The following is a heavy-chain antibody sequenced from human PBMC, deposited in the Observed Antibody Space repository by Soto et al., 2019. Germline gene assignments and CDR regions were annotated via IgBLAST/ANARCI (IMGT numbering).Heavy chain of an antibody. Sequence: GGSLGLSCVASGFTFSVSVMSWVRQVPGKGLEWVSSISDGGERTDYRDSVRGRFTISRDNARFTLHLQMNSLRVDDTAIYFCARDRSTDFGLDVWGQGTTVTVSS. CDR3: ARDRSTDFGLDV. CDR1: GFTFSVSV. CDR2: ISDGGERT. V-gene: IGHV3-23*01. D-gene: IGHD3-3*01. J-gene: IGHJ6*02.